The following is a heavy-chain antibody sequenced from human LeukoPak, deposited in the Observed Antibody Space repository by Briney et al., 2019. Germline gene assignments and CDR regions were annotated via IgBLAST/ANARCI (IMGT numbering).Heavy chain of an antibody. CDR3: ARSAAGHQYYFDY. Sequence: SETLSLTCAVSGGSISSSNWWSWVRQPPGKGLEWIGEIYHSGSTNYNPSLKSRVTISVDKSKNQFSLKLSSVTAADTAVYYCARSAAGHQYYFDYWGQGTLVTVSS. V-gene: IGHV4-4*02. CDR1: GGSISSSNW. D-gene: IGHD2-2*01. J-gene: IGHJ4*02. CDR2: IYHSGST.